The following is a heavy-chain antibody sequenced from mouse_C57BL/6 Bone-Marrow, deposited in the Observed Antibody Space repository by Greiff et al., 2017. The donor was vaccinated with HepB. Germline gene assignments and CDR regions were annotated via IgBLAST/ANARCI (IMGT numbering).Heavy chain of an antibody. CDR1: GFSFNTYA. D-gene: IGHD2-12*01. J-gene: IGHJ2*01. CDR3: VRAYYRNYFDY. Sequence: EVQVVESGGGLVQPKGSLKLSCAASGFSFNTYAMNWVRQAPGKGLEWVARIRSKSNNYATYYADSVKDRFTISRDDSESMLYLQMNNLKTEDTAMDYCVRAYYRNYFDYWGQGTTLTVSS. CDR2: IRSKSNNYAT. V-gene: IGHV10-1*01.